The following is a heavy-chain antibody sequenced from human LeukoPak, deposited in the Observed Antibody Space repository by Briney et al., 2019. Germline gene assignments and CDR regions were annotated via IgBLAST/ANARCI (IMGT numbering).Heavy chain of an antibody. D-gene: IGHD2-2*02. CDR2: IIPIFGTA. V-gene: IGHV1-69*05. CDR1: GGTFSSYA. CDR3: ARTVANCSSTSCHIQKYYFDY. J-gene: IGHJ4*02. Sequence: SVKVSCKASGGTFSSYAISWVRQAPGQGLEWMGGIIPIFGTANYAQKFQGRVTITTDESTSTAYMELSSLRSEDTAVYYCARTVANCSSTSCHIQKYYFDYWGQGTLVTVSS.